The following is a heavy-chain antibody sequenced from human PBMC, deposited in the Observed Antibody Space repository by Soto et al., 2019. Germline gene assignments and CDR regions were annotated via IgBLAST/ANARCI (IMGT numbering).Heavy chain of an antibody. V-gene: IGHV3-21*01. CDR2: ISSSSSYI. CDR1: GFTFSSYS. Sequence: EVQLVESGGGLVKPGGSLRLSCAASGFTFSSYSMNWVRQAPGKGLEWVSSISSSSSYIYYADSVKGRFTISRDNAKNSLYLQMNSLSAEDTAVYYCARSAVATSRLSDYWGQGTLVTVSS. CDR3: ARSAVATSRLSDY. J-gene: IGHJ4*02. D-gene: IGHD5-12*01.